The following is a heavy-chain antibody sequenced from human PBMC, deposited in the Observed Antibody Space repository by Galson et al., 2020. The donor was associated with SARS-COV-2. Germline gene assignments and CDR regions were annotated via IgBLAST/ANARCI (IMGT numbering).Heavy chain of an antibody. CDR1: GFTFSSYG. D-gene: IGHD3-22*01. CDR3: AKDDSSGYSPSWFDP. CDR2: ISYDGSNK. V-gene: IGHV3-30*18. Sequence: GGSLRLSCAASGFTFSSYGMHWVRQAPGKGLEWVAVISYDGSNKYYADSVKGRFTISRDNSKNTLYLQMNSLRAEDTAVYYCAKDDSSGYSPSWFDPWGQGTLVTVSS. J-gene: IGHJ5*02.